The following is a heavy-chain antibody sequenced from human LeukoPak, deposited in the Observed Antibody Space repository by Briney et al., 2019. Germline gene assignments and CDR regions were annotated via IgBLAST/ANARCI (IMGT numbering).Heavy chain of an antibody. CDR1: ELSVSSNY. CDR3: ARDSDYGDYVDY. Sequence: GGSLRLSCAASELSVSSNYMSWVRQAPGKGLEWVSVIYSGGSTYYADSVKGRFTISRDNSKNTLYLQMNSLRAEDTAVYYCARDSDYGDYVDYWGQGTLVTVSS. V-gene: IGHV3-66*01. J-gene: IGHJ4*02. D-gene: IGHD4-17*01. CDR2: IYSGGST.